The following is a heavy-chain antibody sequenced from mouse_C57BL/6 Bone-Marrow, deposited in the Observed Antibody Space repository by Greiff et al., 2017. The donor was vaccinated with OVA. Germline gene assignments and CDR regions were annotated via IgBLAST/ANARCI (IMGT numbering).Heavy chain of an antibody. V-gene: IGHV14-4*01. D-gene: IGHD1-1*01. CDR1: GFNIKDDY. Sequence: VQLQQSGAELVRPGASVKLSCTASGFNIKDDYMHWVKQRPEQGLEWIGWIDPENGDTEYASKFQGKATITADTSSNTAYLQLSSLTSEDTAVYYCTRDYYGSSFYAMDYWGQGTSVTVSS. CDR3: TRDYYGSSFYAMDY. CDR2: IDPENGDT. J-gene: IGHJ4*01.